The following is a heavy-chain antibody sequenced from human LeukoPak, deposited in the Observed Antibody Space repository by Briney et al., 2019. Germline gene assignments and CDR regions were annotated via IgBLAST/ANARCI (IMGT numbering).Heavy chain of an antibody. Sequence: PSETLSLTCTVSGGSISSYYWSWIRQPPGKGLEWIGYIYYSGSTNYNPSLKCRVTISVDTSKNQFSLKLSSVTAADTAVYYCARGVPGYSSGLYDYWGQGTLVTVSS. J-gene: IGHJ4*02. CDR2: IYYSGST. CDR3: ARGVPGYSSGLYDY. V-gene: IGHV4-59*01. D-gene: IGHD6-19*01. CDR1: GGSISSYY.